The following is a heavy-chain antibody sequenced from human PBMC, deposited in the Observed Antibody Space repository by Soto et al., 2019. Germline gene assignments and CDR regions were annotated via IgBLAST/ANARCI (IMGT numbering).Heavy chain of an antibody. CDR1: GYTFTSYA. Sequence: GASVKVSCKASGYTFTSYAMHWVRQAPGQRLERMGWINAGNGNTKYSQKFQGRVTITRDTSASTAYMELSSLRSEDTAVYYCARDRLLPLGLLDYWGQGTLVTVSS. J-gene: IGHJ4*02. CDR2: INAGNGNT. V-gene: IGHV1-3*01. D-gene: IGHD3-16*01. CDR3: ARDRLLPLGLLDY.